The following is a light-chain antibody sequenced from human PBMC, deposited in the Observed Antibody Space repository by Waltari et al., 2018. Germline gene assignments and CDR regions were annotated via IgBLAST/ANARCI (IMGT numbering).Light chain of an antibody. CDR3: MQALQTPPT. CDR2: MAS. J-gene: IGKJ1*01. V-gene: IGKV2-28*01. Sequence: DIVMTQSPLSLPVTPGEPASISCRSSQSLLHNNGYIYLVWYLQKPGPSPQLLIYMASNRAFGVPGRFSGSGSGTDFTLKIYRVEAEDVGVYYCMQALQTPPTFGQGTKVEI. CDR1: QSLLHNNGYIY.